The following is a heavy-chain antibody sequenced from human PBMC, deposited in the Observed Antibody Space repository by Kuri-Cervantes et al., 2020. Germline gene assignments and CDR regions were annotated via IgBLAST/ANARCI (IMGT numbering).Heavy chain of an antibody. J-gene: IGHJ6*03. CDR2: ISWNSGSI. D-gene: IGHD2-2*01. V-gene: IGHV3-9*01. Sequence: SLKISCAASGFTFDDYAMHWVRQAPGKGLEWVSGISWNSGSIGYADSVKGRFTISRDNSKNTLYLQMNSLRAEDTAVYYCARCLQLLFYYYMDVWGKGTTVTVSS. CDR1: GFTFDDYA. CDR3: ARCLQLLFYYYMDV.